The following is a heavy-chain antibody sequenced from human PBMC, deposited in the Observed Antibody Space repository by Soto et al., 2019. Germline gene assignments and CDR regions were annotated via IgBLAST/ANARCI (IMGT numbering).Heavy chain of an antibody. D-gene: IGHD6-19*01. CDR2: ISFDGYNE. V-gene: IGHV3-30-3*01. J-gene: IGHJ3*02. Sequence: QVQLVQSGGGVVQPGRSLRLSCAASGFTFSSFAMHWVRQAPGKGLEWVAVISFDGYNEYYADSVKGRFTISRDNSKNTLYLQMNSLRDEDTAVYYCARDGPDSSGWPDAFDIWGQGTMVTVSS. CDR3: ARDGPDSSGWPDAFDI. CDR1: GFTFSSFA.